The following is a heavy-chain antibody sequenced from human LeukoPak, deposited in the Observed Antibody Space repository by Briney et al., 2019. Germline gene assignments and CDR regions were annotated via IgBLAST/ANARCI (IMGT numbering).Heavy chain of an antibody. D-gene: IGHD6-13*01. CDR2: IRYDGSNK. J-gene: IGHJ4*02. V-gene: IGHV3-30*02. CDR3: ARTLYSSSEG. Sequence: GGSLRLSCAASGFTFSSYGMHWVRQAPGKGLEWVAFIRYDGSNKYYADSVKGRFTISRDNAKNSLYLQMNSLRAEDTAVYYCARTLYSSSEGWGQGTLVTVSS. CDR1: GFTFSSYG.